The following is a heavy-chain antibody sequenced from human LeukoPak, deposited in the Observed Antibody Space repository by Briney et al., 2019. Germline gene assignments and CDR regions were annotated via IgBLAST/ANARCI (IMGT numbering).Heavy chain of an antibody. CDR1: GYSFTSYW. CDR2: IYPGDSDT. CDR3: ERPYYYDSSGYGLGY. Sequence: GESLKISCKGSGYSFTSYWIGWVRQMPGKGLEWMGIIYPGDSDTRYSPSFQGQVTISADKSISTAYLQWSSLKASDTAMYYCERPYYYDSSGYGLGYWGQGTLVTVSS. V-gene: IGHV5-51*01. J-gene: IGHJ4*02. D-gene: IGHD3-22*01.